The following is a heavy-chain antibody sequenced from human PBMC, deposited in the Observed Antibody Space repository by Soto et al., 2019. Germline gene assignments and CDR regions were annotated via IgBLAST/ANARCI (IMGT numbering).Heavy chain of an antibody. D-gene: IGHD5-18*01. CDR2: SYHSGST. J-gene: IGHJ4*02. V-gene: IGHV4-4*02. Sequence: QVQLQESGPGLVKPSGTLSLTCAVSGGSISSSNWWSWVRQPPGKGLEWIGESYHSGSTNYNPSRTSRVTISVDKSKNQFSLKLRSVTAADTAVYYCASRALYSYGPQDFDYWGQGTLVTVSS. CDR1: GGSISSSNW. CDR3: ASRALYSYGPQDFDY.